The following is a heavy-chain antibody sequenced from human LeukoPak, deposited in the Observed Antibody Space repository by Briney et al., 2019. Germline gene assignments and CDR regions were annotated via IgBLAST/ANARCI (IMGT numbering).Heavy chain of an antibody. J-gene: IGHJ4*02. CDR3: ARAKDSSGYNYFDY. V-gene: IGHV3-53*04. CDR2: IYSGGST. Sequence: PGGSLRLSCAASGFTVSSNYMSWVRQAPGKGLEWVSVIYSGGSTYYADSVKGRFTISRHNSKNTLYLQMNSLRAEDTAVHYCARAKDSSGYNYFDYWGQGTLVTVSS. D-gene: IGHD3-22*01. CDR1: GFTVSSNY.